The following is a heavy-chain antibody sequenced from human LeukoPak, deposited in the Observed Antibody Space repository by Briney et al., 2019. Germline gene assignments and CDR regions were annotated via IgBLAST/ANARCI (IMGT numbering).Heavy chain of an antibody. Sequence: GASVKVSCKAPGYTFTGYYMHWVRQAPGQGLEWMGWINPNSGGTNYAQKFQGRVTMTRDTSISTAYMELSRLRSDDTAVYYCARDVGYYYDSSGYYFWGQGTLVTVSS. CDR3: ARDVGYYYDSSGYYF. D-gene: IGHD3-22*01. CDR1: GYTFTGYY. V-gene: IGHV1-2*02. J-gene: IGHJ4*02. CDR2: INPNSGGT.